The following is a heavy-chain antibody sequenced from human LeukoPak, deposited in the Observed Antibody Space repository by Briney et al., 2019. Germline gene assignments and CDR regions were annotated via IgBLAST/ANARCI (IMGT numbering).Heavy chain of an antibody. CDR1: GFTFSSYE. D-gene: IGHD3-9*01. CDR2: ISSSGSTI. CDR3: ARGNRYFDWLFAGAPGQWFNY. Sequence: PGGSLRLSCAASGFTFSSYEMNWVRQAPGKGLEWVSYISSSGSTIYYADSVKGRFTISRDNAKNSLYLQMNSLRAEDTAVYYCARGNRYFDWLFAGAPGQWFNYWGQGTLVTVSS. J-gene: IGHJ4*02. V-gene: IGHV3-48*03.